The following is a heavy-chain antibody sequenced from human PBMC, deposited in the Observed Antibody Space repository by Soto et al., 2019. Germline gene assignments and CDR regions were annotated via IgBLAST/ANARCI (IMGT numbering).Heavy chain of an antibody. Sequence: PGGSLRLSCAASGVTFSNYAMTWVRQAPGEGLEWVSSVSSSGGSTYYANSVKGRFTISRDNFGNTLYLQMSSLRVEDTAIYYCVEGGLAAAGYYFYGLDVWGQGTTVTVSS. CDR2: VSSSGGST. CDR3: VEGGLAAAGYYFYGLDV. V-gene: IGHV3-23*01. CDR1: GVTFSNYA. J-gene: IGHJ6*02. D-gene: IGHD6-13*01.